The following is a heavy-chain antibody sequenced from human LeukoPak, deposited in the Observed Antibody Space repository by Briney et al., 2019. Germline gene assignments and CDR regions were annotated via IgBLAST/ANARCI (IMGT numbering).Heavy chain of an antibody. J-gene: IGHJ4*02. CDR2: IKGDGSDK. CDR3: ARIGGSVDIGWFFDY. CDR1: GFTFINYW. V-gene: IGHV3-7*01. D-gene: IGHD6-19*01. Sequence: GVSLRLSCAASGFTFINYWMSWVRQAPGKGLEWVANIKGDGSDKLFLDSLRGRFTISRDNAKNSLYLQMNNLRAEDTAVYYCARIGGSVDIGWFFDYWGQGTLVTVSS.